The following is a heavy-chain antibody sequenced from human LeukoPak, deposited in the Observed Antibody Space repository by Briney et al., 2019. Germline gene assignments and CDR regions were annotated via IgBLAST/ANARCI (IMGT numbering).Heavy chain of an antibody. J-gene: IGHJ5*02. V-gene: IGHV3-23*01. Sequence: GGSLRLSCAAPGFSLDNSAMSWVRQAPGKGLQWVSSITDSGRSTNYADSVKGRFTISRDNSKNTMYLHMNSLTAGDTAVYYCAKHPGPYGGNPFHLWGQGTLVTVSS. CDR1: GFSLDNSA. CDR3: AKHPGPYGGNPFHL. D-gene: IGHD4/OR15-4a*01. CDR2: ITDSGRST.